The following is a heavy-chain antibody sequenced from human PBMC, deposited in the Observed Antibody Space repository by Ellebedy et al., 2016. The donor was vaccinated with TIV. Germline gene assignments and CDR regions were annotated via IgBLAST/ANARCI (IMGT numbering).Heavy chain of an antibody. Sequence: GGSLRLSXAASGFTFADYAMHWVRQVPGKGLEWVSSINWNSGSIGYADSVKGRFTISRDNAKYSLFLQMNSLRTEDTALYYCAKDRDDSSGYFSQFDYWGQGTLVTVSS. CDR1: GFTFADYA. V-gene: IGHV3-9*01. CDR2: INWNSGSI. D-gene: IGHD3-22*01. J-gene: IGHJ4*02. CDR3: AKDRDDSSGYFSQFDY.